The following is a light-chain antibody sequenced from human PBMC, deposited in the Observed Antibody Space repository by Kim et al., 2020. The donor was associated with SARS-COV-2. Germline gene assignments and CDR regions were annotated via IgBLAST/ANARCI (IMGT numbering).Light chain of an antibody. CDR3: QAWDSTTVI. Sequence: SYELTQPPSVSVSPGQTVSITGSGDRLGNKYACWYQQRSGQSPVLVIYQDYKRPSGIPGRFSGSNSGNTATLTISGTQALDEADYYCQAWDSTTVIFGGGTQLIVL. CDR1: RLGNKY. J-gene: IGLJ2*01. CDR2: QDY. V-gene: IGLV3-1*01.